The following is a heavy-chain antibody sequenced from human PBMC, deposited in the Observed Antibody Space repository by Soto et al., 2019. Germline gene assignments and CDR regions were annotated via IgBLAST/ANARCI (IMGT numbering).Heavy chain of an antibody. CDR3: ARGDCSGGSCHYYYYYMDV. J-gene: IGHJ6*03. D-gene: IGHD2-15*01. CDR1: GDSVSSNSAA. V-gene: IGHV6-1*01. Sequence: SQTLSLTCAISGDSVSSNSAAWNWIRQSPSRGLEWLGRTYYRSKWYNDYAVSVKSRVTINPDTSKNQFSLQLNSVTPEDTAVYYCARGDCSGGSCHYYYYYMDVWGKGTTVTVSS. CDR2: TYYRSKWYN.